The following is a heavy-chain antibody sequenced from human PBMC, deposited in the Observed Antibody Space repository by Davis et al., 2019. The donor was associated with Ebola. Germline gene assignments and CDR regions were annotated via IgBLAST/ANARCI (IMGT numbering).Heavy chain of an antibody. J-gene: IGHJ5*02. CDR2: INHSGST. CDR1: GGSFSGYY. Sequence: MPGGSLRLSCAVYGGSFSGYYWSWIRQPPGKGLEWIGEINHSGSTNYNPSLKSRVTMSVGTSKNQFSLKLRSVTAADTAVYYCARQGWSGYSLRHWLDPWGRGTRVIVSS. CDR3: ARQGWSGYSLRHWLDP. D-gene: IGHD3-3*01. V-gene: IGHV4-34*01.